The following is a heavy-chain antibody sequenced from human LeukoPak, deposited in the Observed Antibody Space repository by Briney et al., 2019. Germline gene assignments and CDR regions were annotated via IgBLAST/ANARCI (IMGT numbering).Heavy chain of an antibody. V-gene: IGHV4-31*03. CDR1: GGSISSGGYS. CDR2: IYYSGST. Sequence: SQTLSLTCTVSGGSISSGGYSWSWIRQHPGKGLEWIRYIYYSGSTYYNPSLKSRVTISVDTSKNQFSLKLSSVTAADTAVYYCARDRRRELLWFGESRNGMDVWGQGTTVTVSS. J-gene: IGHJ6*02. CDR3: ARDRRRELLWFGESRNGMDV. D-gene: IGHD3-10*01.